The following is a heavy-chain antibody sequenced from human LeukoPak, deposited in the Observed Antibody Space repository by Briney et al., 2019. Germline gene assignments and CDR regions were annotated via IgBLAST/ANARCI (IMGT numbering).Heavy chain of an antibody. Sequence: PSQTLSLTCTVSGGSISSGGYYWSWIRQHPGKGLEWIGYIYYSGSTYYNPSLKSRVTISVDTSKNQFSLKLSSVTAADTAVYYCARGYYDSSGYYVGFAPVSLDYWGQGTLVTVSS. V-gene: IGHV4-31*03. CDR2: IYYSGST. CDR1: GGSISSGGYY. J-gene: IGHJ4*02. CDR3: ARGYYDSSGYYVGFAPVSLDY. D-gene: IGHD3-22*01.